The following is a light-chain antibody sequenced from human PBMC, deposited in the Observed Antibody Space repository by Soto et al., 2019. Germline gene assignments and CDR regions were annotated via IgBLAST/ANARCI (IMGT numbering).Light chain of an antibody. CDR1: QSINSY. CDR2: AAS. CDR3: QQSSITPPS. Sequence: DIQMTQSPSSLSASVGSRITISCRASQSINSYLNWYQQKPGKAPKLLIYAASSLQSGVPSRFSGSGSGTDFTLTITSLQPEEFATYYCQQSSITPPSFGQGTRLEIK. J-gene: IGKJ5*01. V-gene: IGKV1-39*01.